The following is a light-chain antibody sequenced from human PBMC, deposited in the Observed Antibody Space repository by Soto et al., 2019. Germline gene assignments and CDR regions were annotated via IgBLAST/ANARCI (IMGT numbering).Light chain of an antibody. V-gene: IGLV1-40*01. CDR2: DNA. J-gene: IGLJ2*01. Sequence: QSVLTQPPSVSGAPGQRVTISCTGSRSDIGAGYRVRWYQQVPGTAPKLLIYDNANRPSGVSARFSGSKSGTSASLAITGLQAEDEADYYCQSYDTSLSAVVFGGWTKLTVL. CDR3: QSYDTSLSAVV. CDR1: RSDIGAGYR.